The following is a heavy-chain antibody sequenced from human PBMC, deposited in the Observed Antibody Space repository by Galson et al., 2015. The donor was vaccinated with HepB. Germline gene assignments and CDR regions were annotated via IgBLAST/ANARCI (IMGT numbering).Heavy chain of an antibody. Sequence: SVKVSCKASGYTFTGYYMHWVRQAPGQGLEWMGWINPNSGGTNYAQKFQGRVTMTRDTSISTAYMELSRLRSDDTAVYYCATKPQERDGRRMVTTSWGSSVYYYYYYMDVWGKGTTVTVSS. V-gene: IGHV1-2*02. CDR3: ATKPQERDGRRMVTTSWGSSVYYYYYYMDV. D-gene: IGHD4-17*01. J-gene: IGHJ6*03. CDR1: GYTFTGYY. CDR2: INPNSGGT.